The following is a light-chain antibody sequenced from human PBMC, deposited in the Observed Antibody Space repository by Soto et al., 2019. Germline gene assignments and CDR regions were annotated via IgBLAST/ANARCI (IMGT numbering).Light chain of an antibody. Sequence: EIVFPHSPATLSSSPGERTTLACRASQSASSYLAWYQQKPGKAPRLLIYDASNSSTGIQARFSGSGSGTDFTLTISGLVPVDLAVYYCQQRSNWPITFGQGTRLVIK. J-gene: IGKJ5*01. CDR1: QSASSY. CDR2: DAS. CDR3: QQRSNWPIT. V-gene: IGKV3-11*01.